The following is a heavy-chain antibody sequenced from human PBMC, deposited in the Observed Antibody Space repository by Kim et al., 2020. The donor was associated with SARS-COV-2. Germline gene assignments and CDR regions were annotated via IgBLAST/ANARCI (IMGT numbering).Heavy chain of an antibody. Sequence: ASVKVSCKASGYTFTNYFMHWVRQAPGQSLEWMGWINPGNGHTKYSQKLQGRVTITRDTSASTAYMELSSLRSEDTAVYYCAKVAYTNTWPNFQFDCWGQGTLVTVSS. D-gene: IGHD6-13*01. CDR1: GYTFTNYF. J-gene: IGHJ4*02. CDR2: INPGNGHT. V-gene: IGHV1-3*01. CDR3: AKVAYTNTWPNFQFDC.